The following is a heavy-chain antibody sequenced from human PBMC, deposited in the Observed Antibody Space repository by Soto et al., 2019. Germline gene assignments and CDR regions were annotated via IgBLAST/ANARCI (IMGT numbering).Heavy chain of an antibody. V-gene: IGHV4-59*01. Sequence: WETLSLTCTVSGGSISSYYWSWIRQPPGKGLEWIGYIYYSETTYYNPSPKSRVTISVDTSKKQISLKLSSVTAADTAIYYCARSLMVRGSGIDYWGQGTLVTISS. CDR1: GGSISSYY. D-gene: IGHD3-10*01. CDR3: ARSLMVRGSGIDY. J-gene: IGHJ4*02. CDR2: IYYSETT.